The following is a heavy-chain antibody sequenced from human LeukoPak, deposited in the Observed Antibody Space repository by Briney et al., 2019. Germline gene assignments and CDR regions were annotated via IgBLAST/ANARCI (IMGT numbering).Heavy chain of an antibody. CDR3: ATAAGYCSGGSCYQYDY. J-gene: IGHJ4*02. Sequence: ASVKVSCKVSGYTLTELSMHRVRQAPGKGLEWMGGFDPEDGETIYAQKFQGRVTMTEDTSTDTAYMELSSLRSEDTAVYYCATAAGYCSGGSCYQYDYWGQGTLVTVSS. CDR1: GYTLTELS. D-gene: IGHD2-15*01. CDR2: FDPEDGET. V-gene: IGHV1-24*01.